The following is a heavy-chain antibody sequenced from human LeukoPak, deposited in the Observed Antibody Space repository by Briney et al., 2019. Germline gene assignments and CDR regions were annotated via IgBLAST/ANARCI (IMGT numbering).Heavy chain of an antibody. CDR2: ISSSTNYI. D-gene: IGHD3-10*01. Sequence: PGGSLRLSCAASGFTFSTYSMNWVRQAPGKGLEWVSSISSSTNYIYYADSVKGRFTISRDNAKNSLYLQMNSLRAEDTALYYCAKDSTMVRGVIGYWGQGTLVTVSS. CDR1: GFTFSTYS. CDR3: AKDSTMVRGVIGY. V-gene: IGHV3-21*04. J-gene: IGHJ4*02.